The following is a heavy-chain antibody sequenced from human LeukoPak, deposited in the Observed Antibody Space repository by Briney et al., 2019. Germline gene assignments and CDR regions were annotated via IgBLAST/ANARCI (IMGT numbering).Heavy chain of an antibody. J-gene: IGHJ3*02. CDR2: IYSGGST. Sequence: GGSLRLSCAASEFTVSSNYMSWVRQAPGKGLECVSVIYSGGSTYYADSVKGRFTISRDNSKNTLYLQMNSLRAEDTAVYYCASRDYYDSSGYYDAFDIWGQGTMVTVSS. CDR3: ASRDYYDSSGYYDAFDI. D-gene: IGHD3-22*01. CDR1: EFTVSSNY. V-gene: IGHV3-53*01.